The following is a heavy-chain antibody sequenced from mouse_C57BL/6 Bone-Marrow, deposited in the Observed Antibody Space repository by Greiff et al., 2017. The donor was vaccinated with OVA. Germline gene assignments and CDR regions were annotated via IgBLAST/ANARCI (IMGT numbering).Heavy chain of an antibody. CDR2: IHPNSGST. J-gene: IGHJ2*01. CDR1: GYTFTSYW. D-gene: IGHD1-1*01. V-gene: IGHV1-64*01. CDR3: ARVVGPSFDY. Sequence: QVQLQQPGAELVKPGASVKLSCKASGYTFTSYWMHWVKQRPGQGLEWIGMIHPNSGSTNYNEKFKSKATLTVDKSSSTAYMQLNSLTSEDSAVYYCARVVGPSFDYWGQGTTLTVSS.